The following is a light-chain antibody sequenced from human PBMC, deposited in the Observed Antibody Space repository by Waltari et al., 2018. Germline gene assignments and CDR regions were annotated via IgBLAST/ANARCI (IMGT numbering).Light chain of an antibody. Sequence: DIQLTQSPSFLSASVGDRVTITCRASQGISSYLAWYQQKPGTAPKLLIYAASTLQSGVPSRFSGSGTWTEFTLTINSLQPEDFATYYCQQLNSYPITFGQGTRLEIK. CDR2: AAS. V-gene: IGKV1-9*01. CDR1: QGISSY. CDR3: QQLNSYPIT. J-gene: IGKJ5*01.